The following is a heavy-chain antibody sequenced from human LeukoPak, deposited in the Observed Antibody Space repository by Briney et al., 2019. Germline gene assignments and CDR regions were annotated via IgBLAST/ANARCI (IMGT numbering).Heavy chain of an antibody. CDR3: ATEKGDSPDY. CDR2: ISGSGGNT. CDR1: GFTFSIYA. J-gene: IGHJ4*02. D-gene: IGHD2-21*01. Sequence: GGSLRLSCAASGFTFSIYALSWVRQAPGKGLEWVSGISGSGGNTYYGDSVKGRFTISRDNSKNTLYLQMNSLRADDTAVYYCATEKGDSPDYWGQGTLVTVSS. V-gene: IGHV3-23*01.